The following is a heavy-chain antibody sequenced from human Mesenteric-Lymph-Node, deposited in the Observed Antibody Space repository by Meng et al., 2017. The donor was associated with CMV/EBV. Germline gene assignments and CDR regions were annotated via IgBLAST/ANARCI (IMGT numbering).Heavy chain of an antibody. D-gene: IGHD6-19*01. Sequence: SGYTLTAYYLHWVRQAPGKGLEWMGWVNPNSGDTHYPQKFQGRVTLTRDTSINTAYMELTRLTSDDTAVYYCARPYTSGWSSVLDFWGQGTLVTVSS. CDR1: GYTLTAYY. CDR2: VNPNSGDT. CDR3: ARPYTSGWSSVLDF. J-gene: IGHJ4*02. V-gene: IGHV1-2*02.